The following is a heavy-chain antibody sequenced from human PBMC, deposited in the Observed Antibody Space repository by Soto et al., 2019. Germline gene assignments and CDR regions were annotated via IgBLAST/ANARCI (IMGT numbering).Heavy chain of an antibody. D-gene: IGHD2-2*01. CDR3: ARDWPGDIVVVPAADMGVLDV. CDR2: ISYDGSNK. J-gene: IGHJ6*02. V-gene: IGHV3-30-3*01. Sequence: AGGSLRLSCAASGFTFSSYAMHWVRQAPGKGLEWVAVISYDGSNKYYADSMKGRFTISRDNSKNTLYLQMNSLRAEDTAVYYCARDWPGDIVVVPAADMGVLDVWGQGTTVTVSS. CDR1: GFTFSSYA.